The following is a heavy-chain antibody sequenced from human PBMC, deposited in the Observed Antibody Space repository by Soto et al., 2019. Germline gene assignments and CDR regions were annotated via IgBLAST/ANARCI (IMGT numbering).Heavy chain of an antibody. CDR2: ISAYNGNT. D-gene: IGHD3-3*01. CDR3: ARGFEDFWSGDKNAFDI. Sequence: ASVKVSCKASGYTFTSYGISWVRQAPGQGLEWMGWISAYNGNTNYAQKLQGRVTMTTDTSTSTAYMELRSLRSDDTAVYYCARGFEDFWSGDKNAFDIWGQGTMVTVSS. V-gene: IGHV1-18*01. J-gene: IGHJ3*02. CDR1: GYTFTSYG.